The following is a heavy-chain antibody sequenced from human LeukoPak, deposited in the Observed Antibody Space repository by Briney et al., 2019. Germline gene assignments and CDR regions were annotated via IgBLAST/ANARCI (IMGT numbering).Heavy chain of an antibody. J-gene: IGHJ4*02. D-gene: IGHD5-12*01. CDR3: ARVGKGPTRLGYFFDY. Sequence: SETLSLTCTVSGASISSYYWSWIRQPPGRRLEWIGYVFYLGSTNSNPSLKDRVTISEDTSKNQFSLKLTSVTAADTGVYYCARVGKGPTRLGYFFDYWGQGALVTVSS. CDR1: GASISSYY. V-gene: IGHV4-59*01. CDR2: VFYLGST.